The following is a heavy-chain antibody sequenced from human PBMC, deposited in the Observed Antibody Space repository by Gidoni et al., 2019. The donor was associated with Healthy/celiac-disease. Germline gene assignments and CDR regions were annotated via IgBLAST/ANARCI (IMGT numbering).Heavy chain of an antibody. D-gene: IGHD3-9*01. CDR3: ARSYFDWPPKEGGFDY. J-gene: IGHJ4*02. Sequence: QVQLQESGPGLVKPSETLSLTCTVSGGSISSYYWSWIRQPPGKGLEWIGYIYYSGSTNYNPSLKSRVTISVDTSKDQFSLKLSSVTAADTAVYYCARSYFDWPPKEGGFDYWGQGTLVTVSS. V-gene: IGHV4-59*01. CDR2: IYYSGST. CDR1: GGSISSYY.